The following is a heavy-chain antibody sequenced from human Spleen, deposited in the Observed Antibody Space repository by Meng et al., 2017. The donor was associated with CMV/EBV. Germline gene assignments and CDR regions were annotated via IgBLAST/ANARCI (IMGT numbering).Heavy chain of an antibody. J-gene: IGHJ6*02. V-gene: IGHV1-24*01. Sequence: ASVKVSCKVSGHTVTELSMHWVRQAPGKGLEWMGGFAPEDAEIIYAQKFQGRVTMTEDTSTGTAYMELASLRSEDTAVYYCARGDFRYSSSSDYYYYGMDVWGQGTTVTVSS. CDR3: ARGDFRYSSSSDYYYYGMDV. D-gene: IGHD6-6*01. CDR2: FAPEDAEI. CDR1: GHTVTELS.